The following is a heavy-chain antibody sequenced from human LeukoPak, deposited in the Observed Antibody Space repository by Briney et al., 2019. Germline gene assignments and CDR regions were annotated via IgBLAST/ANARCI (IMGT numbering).Heavy chain of an antibody. Sequence: SDTLSLTCTVCGGSISRYYWSWIRQPPGKGLEAIGYIYYSGSNNYNPSLKCRVTISVDTSKNQFSLKLSSVTAADTAVYYCARGSSTRGYYMDVWGKGTTVTVSS. CDR1: GGSISRYY. J-gene: IGHJ6*03. CDR3: ARGSSTRGYYMDV. V-gene: IGHV4-59*07. CDR2: IYYSGSN. D-gene: IGHD2-2*01.